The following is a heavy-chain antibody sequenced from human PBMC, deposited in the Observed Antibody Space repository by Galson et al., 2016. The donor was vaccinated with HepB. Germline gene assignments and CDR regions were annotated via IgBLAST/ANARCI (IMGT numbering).Heavy chain of an antibody. CDR1: GFSFSGHG. CDR3: ARVRRSSWFDS. V-gene: IGHV3-33*01. D-gene: IGHD6-13*01. Sequence: SLRLSCAASGFSFSGHGMHWLRQAPGKGLEWVAAIWHDGTNEHYAASVKGRFSIARDNSKSMLYLQMHSLRAEDIGVYYCARVRRSSWFDSWGQGTLVTVS. J-gene: IGHJ5*01. CDR2: IWHDGTNE.